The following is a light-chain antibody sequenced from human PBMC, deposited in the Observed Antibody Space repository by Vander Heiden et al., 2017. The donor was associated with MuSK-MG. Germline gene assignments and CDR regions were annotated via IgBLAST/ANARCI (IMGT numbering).Light chain of an antibody. CDR1: KLGASF. J-gene: IGLJ1*01. Sequence: DLTQPPSVSLSPGQTATITRTGNKLGASFASWYQQKPGQSPIFVIHQDPTRPSGIPEPFSASNSGNTATLTISGTQPLDEADYYCLAWDSSAAGVFGTGTRVTVL. CDR3: LAWDSSAAGV. V-gene: IGLV3-1*01. CDR2: QDP.